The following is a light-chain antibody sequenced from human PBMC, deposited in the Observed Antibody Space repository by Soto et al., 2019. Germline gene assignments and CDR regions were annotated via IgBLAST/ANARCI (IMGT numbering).Light chain of an antibody. V-gene: IGKV1-5*01. Sequence: DIHMTQSPSSLSVSVGDRVTITCRTSQNINAWLAWYQQRPGQDPKLLIYDAATVQSGVPSRFSGSGSGTELTLTISSLQPDDSATYYCQHYSLYSSGAFGQGTKVDIK. CDR3: QHYSLYSSGA. CDR1: QNINAW. CDR2: DAA. J-gene: IGKJ1*01.